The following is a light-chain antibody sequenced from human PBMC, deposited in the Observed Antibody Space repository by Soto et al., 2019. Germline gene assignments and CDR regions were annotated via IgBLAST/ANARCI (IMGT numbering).Light chain of an antibody. Sequence: IQMNQSPSTLSSSARDRVSISCRASQSISSWLAWYQQKPGKATKLLIYKASSLESGVPSRFSGSGSGTEFTLTISSLQPDDFATYYCQQYNSYSRTFGQGTKV. CDR3: QQYNSYSRT. CDR1: QSISSW. J-gene: IGKJ1*01. V-gene: IGKV1-5*03. CDR2: KAS.